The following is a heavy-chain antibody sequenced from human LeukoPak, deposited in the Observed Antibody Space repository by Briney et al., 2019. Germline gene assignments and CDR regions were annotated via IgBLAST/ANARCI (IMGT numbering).Heavy chain of an antibody. CDR2: IIPIFGTA. Sequence: SVKVSCKASAGTFSSYAISWVRQAPGQGLEWMGGIIPIFGTANYAQKFQGRVTITTDESTSTAYMELSSLRSEDTAVYYCARGIVVVPAAILVNYYMDVWGKGTTVTVSS. CDR1: AGTFSSYA. CDR3: ARGIVVVPAAILVNYYMDV. D-gene: IGHD2-2*01. V-gene: IGHV1-69*05. J-gene: IGHJ6*03.